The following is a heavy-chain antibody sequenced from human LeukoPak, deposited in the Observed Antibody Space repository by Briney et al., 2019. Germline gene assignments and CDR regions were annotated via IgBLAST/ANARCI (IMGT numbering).Heavy chain of an antibody. D-gene: IGHD5-18*01. J-gene: IGHJ4*02. V-gene: IGHV3-66*02. CDR1: GFTVSGNY. Sequence: SGGSLRLSCAASGFTVSGNYMSWVRQAPGKGLEWVSVIYSGGSTYYADSVKGRFTISRDNSKNTLYLQMNSLRAEDTAVYYCARQQRGYGYGYFDYWGQGTLVTVSS. CDR3: ARQQRGYGYGYFDY. CDR2: IYSGGST.